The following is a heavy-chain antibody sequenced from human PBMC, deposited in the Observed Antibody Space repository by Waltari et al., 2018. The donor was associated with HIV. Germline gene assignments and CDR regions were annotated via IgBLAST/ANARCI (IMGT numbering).Heavy chain of an antibody. CDR3: TKAVADFYYFDY. CDR1: GVRFGDYS. CDR2: IRSRTSGETT. V-gene: IGHV3-49*04. Sequence: EVQLVESGGGLVQPGRSLRLSCAASGVRFGDYSMSWVRQASGKGLWGVDFIRSRTSGETTEYAASVKVRITISRDDSKSIAYLQMNSLKTEDTAAYYCTKAVADFYYFDYWGQGTQVTVSS. D-gene: IGHD6-19*01. J-gene: IGHJ4*02.